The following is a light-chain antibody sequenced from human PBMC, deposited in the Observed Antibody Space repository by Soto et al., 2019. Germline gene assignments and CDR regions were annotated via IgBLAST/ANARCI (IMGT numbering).Light chain of an antibody. CDR3: CSYTTSSTYV. CDR2: EGS. J-gene: IGLJ1*01. CDR1: ISDVGSYNS. Sequence: QSDLTQPASVSGSPGQSITISCTGPISDVGSYNSVSWYQQHPGKAPKLLIYEGSNRPSEVSNRFSGSKSANTASLTISELQPEDEAEYYCCSYTTSSTYVFGTGTKLTVL. V-gene: IGLV2-14*01.